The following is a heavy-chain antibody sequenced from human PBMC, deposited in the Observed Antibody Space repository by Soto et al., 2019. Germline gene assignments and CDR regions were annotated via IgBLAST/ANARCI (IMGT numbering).Heavy chain of an antibody. V-gene: IGHV3-23*01. D-gene: IGHD6-6*01. CDR3: AKGNLAARPDWFDP. J-gene: IGHJ5*02. CDR2: ISGSGGRI. Sequence: GGSLRLSCAASGFTFSSYAMSWVRQAPGKGLEWVSGISGSGGRIYYADSVKGRFTISRDNSKNSLYLQMNSLRAEDTALYYCAKGNLAARPDWFDPWGQGTLVTVSS. CDR1: GFTFSSYA.